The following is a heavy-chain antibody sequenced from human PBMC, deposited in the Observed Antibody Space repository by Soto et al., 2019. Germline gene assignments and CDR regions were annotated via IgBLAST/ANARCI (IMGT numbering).Heavy chain of an antibody. CDR2: IYYSGST. D-gene: IGHD4-17*01. J-gene: IGHJ4*02. V-gene: IGHV4-39*01. CDR3: ARLEAYGDYYFDY. CDR1: GGSISSSSYY. Sequence: QLQLQESGPGLVQPSETLSLTCTVSGGSISSSSYYWGWIRQPPGKGLEWIGSIYYSGSTYYNPSLKSRVTISVDTSKNQFSLKLSSVTAADTAVYYCARLEAYGDYYFDYWGQGTLVTVSS.